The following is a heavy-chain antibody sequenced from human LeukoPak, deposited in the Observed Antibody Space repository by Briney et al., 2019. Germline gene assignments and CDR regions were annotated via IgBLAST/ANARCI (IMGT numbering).Heavy chain of an antibody. CDR1: GVSLSATS. Sequence: EASVTVSCKVCGVSLSATSIHWVRQAPGQWVAWMGGFDPEDGESIFAQRFQGIFSITEDTSTDPAYMGLRSLRLEGTAVYYCATADKWEPLDYWGQGALVTVSS. J-gene: IGHJ4*02. CDR3: ATADKWEPLDY. V-gene: IGHV1-24*01. CDR2: FDPEDGES. D-gene: IGHD1-26*01.